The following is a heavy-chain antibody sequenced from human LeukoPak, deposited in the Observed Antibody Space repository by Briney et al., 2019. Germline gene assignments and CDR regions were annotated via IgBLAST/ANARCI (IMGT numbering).Heavy chain of an antibody. CDR3: TTDRSSSWYSYYYYYYGMDV. Sequence: GGSLRLSCAASGFTFSNAWMNWVRQAPGKGLERVGRIKSKTDGGTTDYAAPVKGRFTISRDDSKNTLYLQMNSLKTEDTAVYYCTTDRSSSWYSYYYYYYGMDVWGQGTTVTVSS. V-gene: IGHV3-15*07. CDR1: GFTFSNAW. D-gene: IGHD6-13*01. CDR2: IKSKTDGGTT. J-gene: IGHJ6*02.